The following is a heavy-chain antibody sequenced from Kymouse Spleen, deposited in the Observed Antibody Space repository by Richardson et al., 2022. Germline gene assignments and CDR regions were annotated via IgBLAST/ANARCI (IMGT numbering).Heavy chain of an antibody. D-gene: IGHD5-12*01. CDR1: GFTFSSYG. CDR2: ISYDGSNK. V-gene: IGHV3-30*18. CDR3: AKQDSGYVFFDY. J-gene: IGHJ4*02. Sequence: QVQLVESGGGVVQPGRSLRLSCAASGFTFSSYGMHWVRQAPGKGLEWVAVISYDGSNKYYADSVKGRFTISRDNSKNTLYLQMNSLRAEDTAVYYCAKQDSGYVFFDYWGQGTLVTVSS.